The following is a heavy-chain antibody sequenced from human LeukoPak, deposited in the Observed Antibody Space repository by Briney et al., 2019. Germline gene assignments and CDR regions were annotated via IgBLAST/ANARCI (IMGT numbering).Heavy chain of an antibody. CDR3: ARSGYYDSSGYLLAFDI. CDR2: IIPIFGTA. CDR1: GGTFSSYA. V-gene: IGHV1-69*05. Sequence: GASVKVSCKASGGTFSSYAISWVRQAPGQGLEWMGGIIPIFGTANYAQKLQGRVTITTDESTSTVYMELSSLRSEDTAVYYCARSGYYDSSGYLLAFDIWGQGTMVTVSS. D-gene: IGHD3-22*01. J-gene: IGHJ3*02.